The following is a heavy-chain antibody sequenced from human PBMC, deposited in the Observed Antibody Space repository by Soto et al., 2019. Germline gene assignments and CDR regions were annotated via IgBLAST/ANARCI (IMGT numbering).Heavy chain of an antibody. V-gene: IGHV3-23*01. CDR1: GFTFSSYA. Sequence: EVQLLESGGGLVQPGGSLRLSCAASGFTFSSYAMSWVRQTPGKGLEWVSGISGGGGNTYYADSVTGRFTISRDNSTNPLYLQMNRLRAADTAIYYCAKDRGAGGRFSGIAVAGIPSWGQGTLVTVSS. J-gene: IGHJ5*02. CDR2: ISGGGGNT. D-gene: IGHD6-19*01. CDR3: AKDRGAGGRFSGIAVAGIPS.